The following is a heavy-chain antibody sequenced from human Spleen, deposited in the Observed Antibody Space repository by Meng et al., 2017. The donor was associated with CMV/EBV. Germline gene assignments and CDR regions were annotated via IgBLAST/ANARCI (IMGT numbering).Heavy chain of an antibody. J-gene: IGHJ5*02. V-gene: IGHV1-2*02. Sequence: TVYYIHWVRQAPGQGLEWMGWNNPNSGGTNDAQKFRGRVTMTRETSISTAYMELRRLRYDDTAVYYCAKGGREIGGSYYGLAWFDPWGQGTLVTVSS. D-gene: IGHD1-26*01. CDR1: TVYY. CDR3: AKGGREIGGSYYGLAWFDP. CDR2: NNPNSGGT.